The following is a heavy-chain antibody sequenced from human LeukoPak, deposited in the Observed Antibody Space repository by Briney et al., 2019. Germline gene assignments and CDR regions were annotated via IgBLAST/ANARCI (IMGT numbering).Heavy chain of an antibody. Sequence: GASVKVSCKASGYTFTGYYMHWVRRAPGQGLEWMGWINPNSGGTNYAQKFQGRVTMTRDTSISTAYMELSRLRSDDTAVYYRARELGSGSYPYGYWGQGTLVTVSS. CDR3: ARELGSGSYPYGY. D-gene: IGHD3-10*01. J-gene: IGHJ4*02. CDR1: GYTFTGYY. V-gene: IGHV1-2*02. CDR2: INPNSGGT.